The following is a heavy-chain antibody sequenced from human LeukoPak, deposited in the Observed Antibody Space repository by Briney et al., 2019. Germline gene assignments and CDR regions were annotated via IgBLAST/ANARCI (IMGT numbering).Heavy chain of an antibody. CDR1: GGTFSNYA. D-gene: IGHD3-3*01. CDR3: VRARIPFAVVIPWDY. Sequence: SVKVSCKASGGTFSNYAISWVRQAPGQGLEWMGGIIPLFGTANYAQRFQGRVTITADESTSTAYMALSSLRSEDTAIYYCVRARIPFAVVIPWDYWGQGTLVTVSS. V-gene: IGHV1-69*01. CDR2: IIPLFGTA. J-gene: IGHJ4*02.